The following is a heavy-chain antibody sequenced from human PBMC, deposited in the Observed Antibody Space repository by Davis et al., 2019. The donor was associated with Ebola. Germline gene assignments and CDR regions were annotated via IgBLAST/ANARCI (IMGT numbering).Heavy chain of an antibody. V-gene: IGHV3-7*04. Sequence: GESLKISCAASGFTFSSYWMSWVRQAPGKGLEWVANIKQDGSEKYYVDSVKGRFTISRDNAKNSLYLQMNSLRAEDTAVYYCARAGSSSGWYQADYWGQGTLVTVSS. D-gene: IGHD6-19*01. CDR3: ARAGSSSGWYQADY. CDR2: IKQDGSEK. CDR1: GFTFSSYW. J-gene: IGHJ4*02.